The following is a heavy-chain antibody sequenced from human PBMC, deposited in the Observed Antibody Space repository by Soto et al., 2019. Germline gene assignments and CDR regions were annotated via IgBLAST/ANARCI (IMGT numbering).Heavy chain of an antibody. CDR3: ASGGRYCSGGSCYFSAFDI. J-gene: IGHJ3*02. V-gene: IGHV1-69*01. D-gene: IGHD2-15*01. CDR1: GGTFSSYA. Sequence: QVQLVQSGAEVKKPGSSVKVSCKASGGTFSSYAISWVRQPPGQGLEWMGGIIPIFGTANYAQKFQGRVTITADESTSTAYMELSSLRSEDTAVYYCASGGRYCSGGSCYFSAFDIWGQGTMVTVSS. CDR2: IIPIFGTA.